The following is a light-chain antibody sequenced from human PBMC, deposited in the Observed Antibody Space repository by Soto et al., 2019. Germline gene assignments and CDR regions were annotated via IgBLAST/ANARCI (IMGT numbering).Light chain of an antibody. J-gene: IGKJ5*01. CDR1: QSLLHSNGYNY. Sequence: DIVMTQSPRSPPVTPGEPAYISCRSSQSLLHSNGYNYLDWYLQKPGQSPQLLIYLGSNRASGVPDRFSGSGSGTDFTLSLSPVEAGDVGVYDCMQALQAPITFCQGTRLEIK. V-gene: IGKV2-28*01. CDR2: LGS. CDR3: MQALQAPIT.